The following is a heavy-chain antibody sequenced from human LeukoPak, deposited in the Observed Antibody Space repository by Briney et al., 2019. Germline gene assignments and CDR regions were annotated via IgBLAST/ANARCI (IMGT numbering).Heavy chain of an antibody. Sequence: SETLSLTCTVSGGSISSGSYYWSWIRQPAGKGLEGIGRIYTSGSTNYNPSLKSRVTISVDTSKNQFSLKLSSVTDADTAVYYCARDSGYSYGYYYYYGMDVWGQGTTVTVSS. CDR3: ARDSGYSYGYYYYYGMDV. CDR2: IYTSGST. J-gene: IGHJ6*02. V-gene: IGHV4-61*02. D-gene: IGHD5-18*01. CDR1: GGSISSGSYY.